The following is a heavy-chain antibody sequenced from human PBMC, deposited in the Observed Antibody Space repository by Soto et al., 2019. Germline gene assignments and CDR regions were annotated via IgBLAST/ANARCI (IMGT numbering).Heavy chain of an antibody. V-gene: IGHV1-3*05. CDR1: GYTFTAYA. CDR2: INPANGTT. CDR3: TRSAISPYGGLIGPCAY. Sequence: QVQLAQSGAEERKPGASVKVSCESTGYTFTAYAMHWVRQAPGQRLEWMGWINPANGTTKYSQKFQGRLTITSDTSANTVYMELNSLTSEDTAMYYCTRSAISPYGGLIGPCAYWGQGNLVTVSS. J-gene: IGHJ4*02. D-gene: IGHD3-16*02.